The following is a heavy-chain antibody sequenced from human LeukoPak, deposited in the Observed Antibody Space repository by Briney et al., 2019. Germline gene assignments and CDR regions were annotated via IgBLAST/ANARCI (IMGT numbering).Heavy chain of an antibody. D-gene: IGHD6-13*01. J-gene: IGHJ4*02. CDR2: ISRSSSTI. V-gene: IGHV3-48*01. CDR3: AKAGYSSSWYDY. Sequence: GGSLRLSCAASGFTFSTYSMNWVRQAPGKGLEWVSDISRSSSTIYYADSVKGRFTTSRDNAKNSLYLQMNSLRAEDTAMYYCAKAGYSSSWYDYWGQGTLVTVSS. CDR1: GFTFSTYS.